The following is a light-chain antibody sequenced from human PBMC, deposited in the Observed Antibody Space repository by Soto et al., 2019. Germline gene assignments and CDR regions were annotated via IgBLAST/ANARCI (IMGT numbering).Light chain of an antibody. CDR1: STDVGGYNY. J-gene: IGLJ1*01. CDR3: NSYTNSSHYV. Sequence: QSALAQPASVSGSPGQSITISCTGTSTDVGGYNYVSWYQHRPGEAPKLMIFEVTKRPSGVSNRFSGSKSGNTASLTISGLQAQDEAHYFCNSYTNSSHYVSGYGTKVT. CDR2: EVT. V-gene: IGLV2-14*01.